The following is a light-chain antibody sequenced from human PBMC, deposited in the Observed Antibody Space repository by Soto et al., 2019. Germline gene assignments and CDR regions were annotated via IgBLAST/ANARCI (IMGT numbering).Light chain of an antibody. CDR3: QQYNTWPPWT. CDR2: GAS. Sequence: EIVMTQSPATLSVSAGERATLSCRASQSVSSNLAWYQQKPGQAPSLLIYGASTRATGIPARFSGSGSGTEFTLTISSLQSEDFAVYYCQQYNTWPPWTFGQGTKVEI. CDR1: QSVSSN. J-gene: IGKJ1*01. V-gene: IGKV3-15*01.